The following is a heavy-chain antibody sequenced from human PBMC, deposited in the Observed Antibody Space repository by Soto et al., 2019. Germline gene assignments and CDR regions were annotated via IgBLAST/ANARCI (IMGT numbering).Heavy chain of an antibody. CDR3: ATDLTAAAGTYAFGI. J-gene: IGHJ3*02. Sequence: ASVKVSCKVSGYTLTELSMHWVRQAPGKGLEWMGGFDPEDGETIYAQKFQGRVTMTEDTSTDTAYMELSSLRSEETAGYYCATDLTAAAGTYAFGIWGQGTMVTVSS. CDR1: GYTLTELS. V-gene: IGHV1-24*01. D-gene: IGHD6-13*01. CDR2: FDPEDGET.